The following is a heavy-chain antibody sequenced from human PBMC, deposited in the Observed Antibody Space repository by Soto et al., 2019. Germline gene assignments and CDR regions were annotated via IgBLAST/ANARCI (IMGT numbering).Heavy chain of an antibody. CDR1: GFSFDEYA. Sequence: EVQLLESGGGLAQPGGSVRLSCAASGFSFDEYAMTWVRQAAGKGLEWVSAISGSGDNTYYADSVKGRFTISRDNSKSTLYLKLISLRAEDTAVYYCAKSYGDYSCYFDLWCRGTLVTVSS. CDR3: AKSYGDYSCYFDL. CDR2: ISGSGDNT. J-gene: IGHJ2*01. D-gene: IGHD4-17*01. V-gene: IGHV3-23*01.